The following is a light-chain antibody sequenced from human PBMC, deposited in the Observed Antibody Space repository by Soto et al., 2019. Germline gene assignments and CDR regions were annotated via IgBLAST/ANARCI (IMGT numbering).Light chain of an antibody. V-gene: IGKV3-15*01. CDR1: QSISSD. CDR2: GAS. J-gene: IGKJ5*01. CDR3: QYRSNFIT. Sequence: EIVMTQSPATLSVSPGERATLSCRASQSISSDVAWYQQKPGQAPILLIYGASTTATGIAAMFSGSGSGTYFTLTISILHPDDFAFYCCQYRSNFITFGQGTRLEI.